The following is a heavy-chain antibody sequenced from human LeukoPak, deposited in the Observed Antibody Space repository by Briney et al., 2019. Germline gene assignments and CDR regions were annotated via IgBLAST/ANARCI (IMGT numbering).Heavy chain of an antibody. CDR2: IWYDGSNK. CDR3: ARAGGPPIAAAGFDI. V-gene: IGHV3-33*01. Sequence: PGRSLRLSCAASGFTFSSYGMHWVRQAPGKGLEWVAVIWYDGSNKYYADSVKGRFTISRDNSKNTLYLQMNSLRAEDTAVYYCARAGGPPIAAAGFDIWGQGTMVTVSS. CDR1: GFTFSSYG. J-gene: IGHJ3*02. D-gene: IGHD6-13*01.